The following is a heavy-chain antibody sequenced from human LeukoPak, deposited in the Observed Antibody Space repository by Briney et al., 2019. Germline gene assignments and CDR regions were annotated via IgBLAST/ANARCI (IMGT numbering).Heavy chain of an antibody. Sequence: GGSLRLSCAASGFIFSDYYMTWIRQTPGKGLEWVSYISSSGSATYYPDSVKGRFTVSRDNAKNSLCLEMSNLRAEDTAVYFCARGGGLDVWGQGATVTVSS. J-gene: IGHJ6*02. CDR3: ARGGGLDV. CDR2: ISSSGSAT. CDR1: GFIFSDYY. V-gene: IGHV3-11*01. D-gene: IGHD3-16*01.